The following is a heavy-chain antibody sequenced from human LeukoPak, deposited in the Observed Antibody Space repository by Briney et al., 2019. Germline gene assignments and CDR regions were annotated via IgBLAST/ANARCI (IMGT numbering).Heavy chain of an antibody. CDR3: ARASRVAGRFDP. CDR1: GGSISSGDYY. CDR2: IYYSGST. Sequence: PQTLSLTCTVSGGSISSGDYYWSWIRQPPGKGLEWIGYIYYSGSTYYNPSLKSRVTISVDTSKNQFSLKLSSVTAADTAVYYCARASRVAGRFDPWGQGTLVTVSS. D-gene: IGHD6-19*01. V-gene: IGHV4-30-4*01. J-gene: IGHJ5*02.